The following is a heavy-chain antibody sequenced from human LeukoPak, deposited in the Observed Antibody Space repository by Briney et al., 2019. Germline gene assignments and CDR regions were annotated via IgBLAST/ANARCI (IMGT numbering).Heavy chain of an antibody. D-gene: IGHD2-15*01. J-gene: IGHJ4*02. Sequence: GGSLRLSWAASGFTFSSYGMHWVRQAPGKGLEWVAVIWHDGRNKYYADSVKGRFTISRDNSKNTLYLQVNSLRAEDTAVYYCARDRGSNDPIDYWGQGTLVTVSS. CDR3: ARDRGSNDPIDY. CDR2: IWHDGRNK. V-gene: IGHV3-33*01. CDR1: GFTFSSYG.